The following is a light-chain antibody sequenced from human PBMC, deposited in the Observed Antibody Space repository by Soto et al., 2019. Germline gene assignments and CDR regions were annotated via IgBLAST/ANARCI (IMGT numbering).Light chain of an antibody. J-gene: IGLJ1*01. CDR3: SSYASNRIYV. V-gene: IGLV2-14*03. CDR1: HNDIGTYDY. Sequence: QSVLTQPTSVSGSPGQSITISCTGNHNDIGTYDYVSWYQQHPVRAPRLLIHGVTTRPSGISGRFSASKSGLTASLTISGLQSEGEGDYYRSSYASNRIYVFGHGTKATVL. CDR2: GVT.